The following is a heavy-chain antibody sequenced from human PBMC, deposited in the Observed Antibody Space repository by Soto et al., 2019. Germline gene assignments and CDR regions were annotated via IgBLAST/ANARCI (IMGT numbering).Heavy chain of an antibody. J-gene: IGHJ4*02. CDR1: GYTITSYD. Sequence: ASVKVSCKASGYTITSYDISWVRQAPGQGLEWMGWISTYNGNTNYAQKLQGRVTMTTDTSTSTAYMELRSLRSDDTAVFYCARVPSYYFDYWGQGTLVTVSS. V-gene: IGHV1-18*04. CDR3: ARVPSYYFDY. CDR2: ISTYNGNT.